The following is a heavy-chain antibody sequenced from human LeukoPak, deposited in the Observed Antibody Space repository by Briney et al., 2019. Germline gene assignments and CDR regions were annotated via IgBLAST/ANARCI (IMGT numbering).Heavy chain of an antibody. Sequence: PGTSLRLSCAASGFNFNAAWMSWVRQIPGKGLEGIGRLKSKGSGGTTDYAAPVKGRFTISRDDSKNTLYLQMNSLKIKDTAVYFCSWEMDGSFGRRLENWGQGTLVTVAS. CDR1: GFNFNAAW. CDR3: SWEMDGSFGRRLEN. V-gene: IGHV3-15*01. D-gene: IGHD3-10*01. J-gene: IGHJ4*02. CDR2: LKSKGSGGTT.